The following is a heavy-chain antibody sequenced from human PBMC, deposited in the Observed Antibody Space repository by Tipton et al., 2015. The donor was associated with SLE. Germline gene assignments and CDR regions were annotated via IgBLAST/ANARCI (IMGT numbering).Heavy chain of an antibody. D-gene: IGHD1-26*01. CDR3: ARDQVVGAPGDAFDI. CDR1: GGSISSYY. J-gene: IGHJ3*02. CDR2: INHSGST. V-gene: IGHV4-34*01. Sequence: TLSLTCTVSGGSISSYYWSWIRQPPGKGLEWIGEINHSGSTNYNPSLKSRVTISVDTSKNQFSLKLSSVTAADTAVYYCARDQVVGAPGDAFDIWGQGTMVTVSS.